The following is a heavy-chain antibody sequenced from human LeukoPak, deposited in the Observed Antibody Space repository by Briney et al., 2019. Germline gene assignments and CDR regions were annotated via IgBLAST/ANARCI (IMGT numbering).Heavy chain of an antibody. CDR3: ARDGAQDSSGYYYQKFSNNWFDP. Sequence: GGSLRLSCAASGFTVSSNYMSWVRQAPGKGLEWVSVIYSGGSTYYADSVKGRFTISRDNSKNTLYLQMNSLRAEDTAVYYCARDGAQDSSGYYYQKFSNNWFDPWGQGTLVTVSS. D-gene: IGHD3-22*01. J-gene: IGHJ5*02. V-gene: IGHV3-66*01. CDR1: GFTVSSNY. CDR2: IYSGGST.